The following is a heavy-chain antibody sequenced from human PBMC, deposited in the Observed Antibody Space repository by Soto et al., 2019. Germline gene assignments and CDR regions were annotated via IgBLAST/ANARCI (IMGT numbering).Heavy chain of an antibody. CDR3: AKSMVRGVINEYYFDY. CDR1: GGSFSGYY. V-gene: IGHV4-34*01. CDR2: INHSGST. D-gene: IGHD3-10*01. J-gene: IGHJ4*02. Sequence: SETLSLTCAVYGGSFSGYYWSWIRQPPGKGLEWIGEINHSGSTNYNPSLKSRVTISVDTSKNQFSLKLSSVTAADTAVYYCAKSMVRGVINEYYFDYWGQGTLVTVS.